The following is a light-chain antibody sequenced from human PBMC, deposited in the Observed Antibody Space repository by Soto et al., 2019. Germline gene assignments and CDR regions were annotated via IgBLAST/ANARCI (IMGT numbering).Light chain of an antibody. V-gene: IGKV3-11*01. CDR2: DVS. J-gene: IGKJ5*01. CDR1: QSVGNC. Sequence: EIVLTQSPATLSLSPGERATLSCRASQSVGNCLAWYHQKPGQAPRLLIYDVSSRAPGIPARFSGSGSGTDFPRTISSLEPEDFAVYYCEQCNNGPPITFGQVKRLEIK. CDR3: EQCNNGPPIT.